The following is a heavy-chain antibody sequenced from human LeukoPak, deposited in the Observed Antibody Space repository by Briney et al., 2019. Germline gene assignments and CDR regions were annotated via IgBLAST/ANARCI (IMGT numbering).Heavy chain of an antibody. CDR3: ARDSGSSWQNWFDP. CDR2: ISSSSSYI. D-gene: IGHD6-13*01. J-gene: IGHJ5*02. CDR1: GFTFSSYS. Sequence: GGSLRLSCAASGFTFSSYSMNWVRQAPGKGLEWVSSISSSSSYIYYADSVKGRFTISRDNAKNSLYQMNSLRAEDTAVYYCARDSGSSWQNWFDPWGQGTLVTVSS. V-gene: IGHV3-21*01.